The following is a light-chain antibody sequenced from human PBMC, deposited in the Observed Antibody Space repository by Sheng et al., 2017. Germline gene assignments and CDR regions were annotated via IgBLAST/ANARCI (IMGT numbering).Light chain of an antibody. V-gene: IGKV3-11*01. Sequence: EIVLTQSPATLSLSPGERATLSCRASQSVIRYLAWYQQKPGQAPRLLIYDTSNRATGIPARFSGSGFGTDFALTISSLQAEDVAVYYCQQYYSTPPTFGQGTKVEIK. CDR1: QSVIRY. J-gene: IGKJ1*01. CDR2: DTS. CDR3: QQYYSTPPT.